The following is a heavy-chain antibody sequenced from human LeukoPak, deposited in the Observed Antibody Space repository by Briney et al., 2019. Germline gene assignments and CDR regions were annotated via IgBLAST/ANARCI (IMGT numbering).Heavy chain of an antibody. Sequence: PGGSLRLSCAASGFMFSSFAMNWVRQAPGKGLEWISYITSSGTISYADSVKGRFTISRDNAKNSLYLQMNSLRAEDTAVYYCARGPAVPLYWGRGTLVTVSS. CDR1: GFMFSSFA. D-gene: IGHD2-2*01. CDR3: ARGPAVPLY. J-gene: IGHJ4*02. V-gene: IGHV3-48*03. CDR2: ITSSGTI.